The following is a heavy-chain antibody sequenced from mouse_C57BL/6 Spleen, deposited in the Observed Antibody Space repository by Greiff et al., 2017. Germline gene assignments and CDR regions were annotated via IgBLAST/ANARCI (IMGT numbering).Heavy chain of an antibody. Sequence: QVQLQQSGPELVKPGASVKISCKASGYAFSSSWMNWVKQRPGKGLEWIGRIYPGDGDTNYNGKFKGKATLTADKSSSTAYMQLSSLTSEDSAVYFCTRSYTTVVGYFDVWGTGTTVTGSS. D-gene: IGHD1-1*01. CDR3: TRSYTTVVGYFDV. J-gene: IGHJ1*03. CDR2: IYPGDGDT. V-gene: IGHV1-82*01. CDR1: GYAFSSSW.